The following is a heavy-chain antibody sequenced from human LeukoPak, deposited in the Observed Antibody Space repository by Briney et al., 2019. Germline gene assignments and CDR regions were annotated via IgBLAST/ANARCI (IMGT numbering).Heavy chain of an antibody. CDR1: GFSFGSNA. J-gene: IGHJ4*02. CDR2: ISGGGSNT. CDR3: VRDAGALLDTAALDY. Sequence: TGGSLRLSCAASGFSFGSNAMSWVRQAPGKGLEWVSGISGGGSNTQYAESVRGRFTISRDNSKNTLYLQMNSLRAEDTALYNCVRDAGALLDTAALDYWGQGTLVTVSS. D-gene: IGHD5-18*01. V-gene: IGHV3-23*01.